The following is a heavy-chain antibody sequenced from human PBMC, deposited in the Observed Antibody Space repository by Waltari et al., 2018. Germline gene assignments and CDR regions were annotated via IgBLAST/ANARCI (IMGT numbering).Heavy chain of an antibody. D-gene: IGHD3-3*01. CDR3: ARLPMDFWSGYPDA. V-gene: IGHV4-39*01. Sequence: QLHLQESGPGLVKPSETLSLTCTVSGGSINNNDYYWGWIRQSPAKTLEWIGSVYHSGGAYYNPSRTSRVTIFLATSKTQFSLRLTSVTATDTGVYYCARLPMDFWSGYPDAGGQGRQVIVSS. CDR2: VYHSGGA. J-gene: IGHJ4*02. CDR1: GGSINNNDYY.